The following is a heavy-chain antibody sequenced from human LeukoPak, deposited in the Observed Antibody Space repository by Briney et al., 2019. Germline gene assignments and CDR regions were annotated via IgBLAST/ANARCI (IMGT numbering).Heavy chain of an antibody. V-gene: IGHV4-39*01. CDR2: IYYSGST. CDR3: ASGNSSGWYYYYYGMDV. Sequence: PSETLSLTCTVSGGSISSSSYYWGWIRQPPGKGLEWIGSIYYSGSTYYNPSLKSRVTISVDTSKNQFSLKLSSVTAADTAVYYCASGNSSGWYYYYYGMDVWGQGTTVTVSS. CDR1: GGSISSSSYY. D-gene: IGHD6-19*01. J-gene: IGHJ6*02.